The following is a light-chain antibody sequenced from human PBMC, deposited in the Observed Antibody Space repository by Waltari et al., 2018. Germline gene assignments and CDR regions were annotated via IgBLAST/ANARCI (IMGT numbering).Light chain of an antibody. V-gene: IGKV3-20*01. CDR1: QSISRF. Sequence: DIFLTQSPGTLSLSPGEGATLSCRDSQSISRFLAWYQRKPGQAPRLLIYDASTRATGIPDRFSGSGSGTGFSLTISRLEPEDFAVYYCQKYGTLPATFGQGTKVEIK. CDR3: QKYGTLPAT. CDR2: DAS. J-gene: IGKJ1*01.